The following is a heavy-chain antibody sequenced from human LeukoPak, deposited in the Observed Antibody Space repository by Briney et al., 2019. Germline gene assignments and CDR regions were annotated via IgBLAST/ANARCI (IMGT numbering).Heavy chain of an antibody. CDR2: VHYSGTT. Sequence: SETLSLTCSVSGGSIISTRGHWDWIRQPPGKGLEWIASVHYSGTTYYNPSLRSRVTISVDTSKNQFSLKVTSVTAADTAAYYCARRLHYYDYWGQGTLVTVSS. CDR1: GGSIISTRGH. D-gene: IGHD2-21*02. J-gene: IGHJ4*02. CDR3: ARRLHYYDY. V-gene: IGHV4-39*01.